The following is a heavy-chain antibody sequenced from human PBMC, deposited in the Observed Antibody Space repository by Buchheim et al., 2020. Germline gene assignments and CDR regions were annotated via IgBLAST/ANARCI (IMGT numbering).Heavy chain of an antibody. CDR2: ISGSGGST. J-gene: IGHJ4*02. CDR1: GFTFSSYA. Sequence: EVQLLESGGGLVQPGGSLRLSCAASGFTFSSYAMSWVRQAPGKGLEWVSAISGSGGSTYYADSVKGRFTIPRDNSKNTLYLQMNSLRAEDTAVYYCAKAPPQSGSYYPNTYFDYWGQGTL. CDR3: AKAPPQSGSYYPNTYFDY. V-gene: IGHV3-23*01. D-gene: IGHD1-26*01.